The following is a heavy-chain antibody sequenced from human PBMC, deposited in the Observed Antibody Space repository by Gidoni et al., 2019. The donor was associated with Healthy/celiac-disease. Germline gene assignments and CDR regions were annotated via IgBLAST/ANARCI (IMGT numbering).Heavy chain of an antibody. CDR1: ASTFSSYA. CDR2: ISGSGGST. Sequence: EVQLLESGGGLVQPGGSRRPSWQASASTFSSYAMSWVRQAPGKGLELVSAISGSGGSTYYAASVKGRFTISRDNSKNTLYLQMNSLRAEDTAVYYCAKYSSLLYWYFDLWGRGTLVTVSS. CDR3: AKYSSLLYWYFDL. J-gene: IGHJ2*01. V-gene: IGHV3-23*01. D-gene: IGHD6-6*01.